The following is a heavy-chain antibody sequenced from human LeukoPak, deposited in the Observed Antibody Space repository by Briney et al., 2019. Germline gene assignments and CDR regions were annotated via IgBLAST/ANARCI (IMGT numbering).Heavy chain of an antibody. J-gene: IGHJ4*02. CDR1: GLTLSSPA. D-gene: IGHD1-26*01. CDR2: INNVGSHI. Sequence: GGSLRLSCAASGLTLSSPAMNWVRQAPGKGLEWVSSINNVGSHIYYAGSVKGRFTISRDNTKNSLYLQMNSLRAEDTAVYYCSRDPTYYLRYGYFDYWGQGALVTVSS. CDR3: SRDPTYYLRYGYFDY. V-gene: IGHV3-21*01.